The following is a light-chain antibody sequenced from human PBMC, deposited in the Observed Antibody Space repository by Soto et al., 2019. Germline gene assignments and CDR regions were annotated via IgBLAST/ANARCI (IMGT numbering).Light chain of an antibody. Sequence: QSALTQPASVSGSPGHSITISCTGTSSDVGGYNYVSWYQQHPGKAPKLMIYEVNYRPSGVSNRFSGSKSGNTASLTISGLQAEDEADYYCSSYTSSSTLVVFGGGTKLTVL. CDR2: EVN. J-gene: IGLJ2*01. V-gene: IGLV2-14*01. CDR1: SSDVGGYNY. CDR3: SSYTSSSTLVV.